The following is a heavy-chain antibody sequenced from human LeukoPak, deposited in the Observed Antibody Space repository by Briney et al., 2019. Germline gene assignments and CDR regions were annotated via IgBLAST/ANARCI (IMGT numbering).Heavy chain of an antibody. D-gene: IGHD6-6*01. Sequence: WVRQPPGKGLEWVGEISDTGSTDYNPSLKSRVTISVDNSNNQFSLKVNSVTAADTAVYFCASNALEGFIAVHGVGIWGQGTTVTVSS. V-gene: IGHV4-4*01. CDR2: ISDTGST. J-gene: IGHJ6*02. CDR3: ASNALEGFIAVHGVGI.